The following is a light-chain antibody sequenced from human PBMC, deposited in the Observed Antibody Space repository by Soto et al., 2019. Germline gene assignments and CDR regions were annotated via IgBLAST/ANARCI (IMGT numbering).Light chain of an antibody. CDR2: DVV. V-gene: IGLV2-14*03. J-gene: IGLJ1*01. Sequence: QSALTQPASVSGSPGQSITISCSGTSSDVGGYNLVSWYQQHPGKAPKLMIYDVVIRPSGVSHRFSGSRSGNTASLTISGLQAEDEAEYYCSSFTSSNTYVFGTGTKLTVL. CDR3: SSFTSSNTYV. CDR1: SSDVGGYNL.